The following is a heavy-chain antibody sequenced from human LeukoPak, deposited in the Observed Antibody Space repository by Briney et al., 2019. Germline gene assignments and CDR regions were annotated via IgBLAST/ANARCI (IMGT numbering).Heavy chain of an antibody. CDR2: IYPASGSS. CDR3: ARETAVHGGIEL. J-gene: IGHJ4*02. D-gene: IGHD3-10*01. CDR1: GESIRSGYFY. V-gene: IGHV4-61*02. Sequence: PSETLSLTCSVSGESIRSGYFYWNWIRQPAGKGLEWIGRIYPASGSSTYNPSLQTRATIIEESSTNQFSLKLSGVTASDTALYYCARETAVHGGIELWGQGIQVTVSS.